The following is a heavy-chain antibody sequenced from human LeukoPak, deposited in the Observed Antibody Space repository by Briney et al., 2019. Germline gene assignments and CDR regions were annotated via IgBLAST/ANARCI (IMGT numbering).Heavy chain of an antibody. CDR2: IYTSGST. CDR3: ARGRLGGDYVWGMIESYYFDY. Sequence: SQTLSLTCTVSGGSISSGSYYWSWIRQPAGKGLEWIGRIYTSGSTNYNPSLKSRVTISVDTSKNQFSLKLSSVTAADTAVYYCARGRLGGDYVWGMIESYYFDYWGQGTLVTVSS. J-gene: IGHJ4*02. D-gene: IGHD3-16*01. V-gene: IGHV4-61*02. CDR1: GGSISSGSYY.